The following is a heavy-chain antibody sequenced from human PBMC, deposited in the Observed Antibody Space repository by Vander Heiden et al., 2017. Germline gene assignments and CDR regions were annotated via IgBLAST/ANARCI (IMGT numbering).Heavy chain of an antibody. J-gene: IGHJ6*02. CDR3: ARGGCSGGSCYQTPWYYGMDV. V-gene: IGHV3-30-3*01. CDR2: ISYDGSNK. Sequence: QVQLVESGGGVVQPGRSLRLSCAASGFTFSSYAMHWVRQAPGKGLEWVAVISYDGSNKYYADSVKGRFTISRDNSKNTLYLQMNSLRAEDTAVYYCARGGCSGGSCYQTPWYYGMDVWGQGTTVTVSS. CDR1: GFTFSSYA. D-gene: IGHD2-15*01.